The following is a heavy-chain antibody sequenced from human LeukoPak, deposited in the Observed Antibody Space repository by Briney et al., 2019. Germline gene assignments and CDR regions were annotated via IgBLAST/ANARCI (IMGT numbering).Heavy chain of an antibody. CDR3: ARAGVVGATNRPYYYYGMDV. CDR1: GGSISSYY. J-gene: IGHJ6*02. D-gene: IGHD1-26*01. Sequence: SETLSITCTVSGGSISSYYWSWIRQPPGKGLEWIGYIYYSWSTNYNPSLKSRVTISVDTSKNQFSLKLSSVTAADTAVYYCARAGVVGATNRPYYYYGMDVWGQGTTVTVSS. V-gene: IGHV4-59*08. CDR2: IYYSWST.